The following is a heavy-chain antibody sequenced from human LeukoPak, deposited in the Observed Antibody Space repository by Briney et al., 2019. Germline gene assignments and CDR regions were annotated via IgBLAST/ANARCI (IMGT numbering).Heavy chain of an antibody. D-gene: IGHD2/OR15-2a*01. CDR1: GGSITSYF. CDR3: AQKAPFSPTYSQQ. J-gene: IGHJ1*01. V-gene: IGHV4-59*01. Sequence: SETLSLTCTVSGGSITSYFWSWIPQPPGMRMEWIGYIYHSGTTNYNPSLKSPVTISADTSKNQFSLRLTSVTAADTAVYYCAQKAPFSPTYSQQWGQGTLVTVSS. CDR2: IYHSGTT.